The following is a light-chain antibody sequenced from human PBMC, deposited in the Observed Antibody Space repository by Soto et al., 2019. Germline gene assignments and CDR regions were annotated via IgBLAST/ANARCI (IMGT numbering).Light chain of an antibody. V-gene: IGKV3-20*01. Sequence: EIVLTQSPDTLSLSPGERATLSCRASQSVSSTYLAWFQQRPGQTPRLLISGASSRATGIPDRFRGSGSGTEFTLTISGLEPEDFAVYFCQHYGSSPPVTFGQGTRLEIK. J-gene: IGKJ5*01. CDR3: QHYGSSPPVT. CDR2: GAS. CDR1: QSVSSTY.